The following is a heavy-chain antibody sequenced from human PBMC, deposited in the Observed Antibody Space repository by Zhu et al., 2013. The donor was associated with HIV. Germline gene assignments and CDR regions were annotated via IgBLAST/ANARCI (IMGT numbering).Heavy chain of an antibody. CDR1: GFNFNTYN. D-gene: IGHD3-10*01. CDR2: ISSSSSYI. Sequence: EVQLVESGGGLVQPGGSLRLSCAASGFNFNTYNMNWVRQAPGKGLEWVSYISSSSSYIYYADSVKGRFTISRDNAKNSLYLQMNSLRAEDTAVYYCARDTSRFRETIGGNIDYWGQGTLVTVSS. J-gene: IGHJ4*02. CDR3: ARDTSRFRETIGGNIDY. V-gene: IGHV3-21*05.